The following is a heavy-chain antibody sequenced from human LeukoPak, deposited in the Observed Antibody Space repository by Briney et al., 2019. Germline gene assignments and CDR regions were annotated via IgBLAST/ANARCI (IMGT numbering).Heavy chain of an antibody. CDR1: GGSISSSSYY. D-gene: IGHD2-2*01. V-gene: IGHV4-39*01. CDR3: ARRDRYCSSTSCYGHRFDP. J-gene: IGHJ5*02. CDR2: FYYSGST. Sequence: SETLSLTCTVSGGSISSSSYYWGWIRQPPGKGLEWIGSFYYSGSTYYNPSLKSRLTMSVDTSKNQFSLKLSSVTAADTAVYYCARRDRYCSSTSCYGHRFDPWGQGTLVTVSS.